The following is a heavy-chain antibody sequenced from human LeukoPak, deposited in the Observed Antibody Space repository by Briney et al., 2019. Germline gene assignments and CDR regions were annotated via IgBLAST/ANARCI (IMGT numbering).Heavy chain of an antibody. CDR2: ISPSSGNT. CDR1: GYNFMTFC. Sequence: ASVKVSCKASGYNFMTFCVSWVRQAPGQGLQWMGWISPSSGNTNSAQKSQGRLSMSTDTSTGIAYMHLRSLTPDDTALYYCARAGTTVTGGDAFDIWGQGTMVIVSA. CDR3: ARAGTTVTGGDAFDI. D-gene: IGHD1-1*01. J-gene: IGHJ3*02. V-gene: IGHV1-18*01.